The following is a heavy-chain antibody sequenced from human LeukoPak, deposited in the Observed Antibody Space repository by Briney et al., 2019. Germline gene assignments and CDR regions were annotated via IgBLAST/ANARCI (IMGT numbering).Heavy chain of an antibody. CDR1: GFXVSSNY. Sequence: GGSLRLSCAASGFXVSSNYISWVRQAPGKGLECVSVIYADGDTFYADSVKGRFTISRHNSKHTLYLQMNSLRSDDTAVYYCARVASRRWYFDLWGPGTLVTVSS. J-gene: IGHJ2*01. CDR2: IYADGDT. CDR3: ARVASRRWYFDL. V-gene: IGHV3-53*04.